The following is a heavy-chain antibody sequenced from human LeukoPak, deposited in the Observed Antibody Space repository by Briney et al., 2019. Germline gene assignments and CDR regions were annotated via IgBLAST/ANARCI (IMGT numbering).Heavy chain of an antibody. D-gene: IGHD1-26*01. CDR1: GYTFTSYG. J-gene: IGHJ5*02. CDR3: ARVLPFGVGATEDWFDP. V-gene: IGHV1-18*01. Sequence: ASVKVSCKASGYTFTSYGISWVRQAPGQGLECMGWISAYNGNTNYAQKLQGRVTVTTDTSTSTAYMELRSLRSDDTAVYYCARVLPFGVGATEDWFDPWGQGTLVTVSS. CDR2: ISAYNGNT.